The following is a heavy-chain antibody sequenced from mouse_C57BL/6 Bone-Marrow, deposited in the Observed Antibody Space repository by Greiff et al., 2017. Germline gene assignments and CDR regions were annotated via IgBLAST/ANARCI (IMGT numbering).Heavy chain of an antibody. D-gene: IGHD1-1*01. CDR3: ALNSYYYGSSWGYFDV. J-gene: IGHJ1*03. Sequence: EVKLVESGGGLVKPGGSLKLSCAASGFTFSSYAMSWVRQTPEKRLEWVATISDGGSYTYYPDNVKGRFTISRDNAKNNLYLQLSHLKSEDTAMYYCALNSYYYGSSWGYFDVWGTGTTVTVSS. V-gene: IGHV5-4*03. CDR2: ISDGGSYT. CDR1: GFTFSSYA.